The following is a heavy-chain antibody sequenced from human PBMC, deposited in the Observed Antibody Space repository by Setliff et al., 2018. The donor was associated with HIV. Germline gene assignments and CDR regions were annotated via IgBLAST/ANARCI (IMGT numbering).Heavy chain of an antibody. CDR3: ARLFHATSAPWLYYFDH. CDR1: GGSISSGSHD. J-gene: IGHJ4*02. Sequence: SETLSLTCTVSGGSISSGSHDWSWIRQPAGKGLEWIGLIYTSGRTNYNPSLKSRVTISVDTSKNQLSLNLSSVTAADTAVYYCARLFHATSAPWLYYFDHWGQGTLVTVSS. D-gene: IGHD6-19*01. V-gene: IGHV4-61*02. CDR2: IYTSGRT.